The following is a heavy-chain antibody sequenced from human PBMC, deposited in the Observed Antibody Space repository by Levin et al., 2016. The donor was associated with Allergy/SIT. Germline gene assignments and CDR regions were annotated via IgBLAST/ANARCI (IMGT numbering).Heavy chain of an antibody. J-gene: IGHJ4*02. CDR3: AKAHRIQLWLDLDY. CDR2: IRYDGSNK. D-gene: IGHD5-18*01. V-gene: IGHV3-30*02. Sequence: GGSLRLSCAASGFTFSSYGMHWVRQAPGKGLEWVAFIRYDGSNKYYADSVKGRFTISRDNSKNTLYLQMNSLGAEDTAVYYCAKAHRIQLWLDLDYWGQGTLVTVSS. CDR1: GFTFSSYG.